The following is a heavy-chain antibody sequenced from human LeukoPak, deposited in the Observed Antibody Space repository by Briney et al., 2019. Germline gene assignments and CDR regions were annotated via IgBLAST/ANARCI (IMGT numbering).Heavy chain of an antibody. CDR1: GFTFSSYG. CDR3: AKDAGPFTMIVVVMAGVDY. J-gene: IGHJ4*02. D-gene: IGHD3-22*01. Sequence: GGSLRLSCAASGFTFSSYGMHWVRQAPGKGLEWVAVISYDGSNKYYADSVKGRFTISRDNSKNTLYLQMNSLRAEDTAVYYCAKDAGPFTMIVVVMAGVDYWGQGTLVTVSS. CDR2: ISYDGSNK. V-gene: IGHV3-30*18.